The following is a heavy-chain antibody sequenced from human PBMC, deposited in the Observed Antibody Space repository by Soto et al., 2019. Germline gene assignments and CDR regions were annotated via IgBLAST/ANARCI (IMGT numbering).Heavy chain of an antibody. CDR3: ARDTTVTILGGEGRYYYGMDV. V-gene: IGHV4-4*07. J-gene: IGHJ6*02. CDR1: GGSISSYY. CDR2: IYTSGST. Sequence: SETLSLTCTVSGGSISSYYWSWIRQPAGKGLEWIGRIYTSGSTNHNPSLKSRVTMSVDTSKNQFSLKMSSVTAADTAVYYCARDTTVTILGGEGRYYYGMDVWGQGTTVTVS. D-gene: IGHD4-17*01.